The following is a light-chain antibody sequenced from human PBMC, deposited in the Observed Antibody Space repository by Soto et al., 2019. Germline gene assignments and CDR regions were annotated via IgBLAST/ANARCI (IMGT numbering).Light chain of an antibody. CDR3: LSYTTSSTYV. V-gene: IGLV2-14*03. J-gene: IGLJ1*01. CDR2: DVS. Sequence: QSALTQPASVSGSPGQSIAISCTGTSGDIAGYNYVSWYQQHPGRAPKLMIYDVSNRPSGVSTRFSGSKSDNTASLTISGLQPEDEGDYYCLSYTTSSTYVFGTGTKLTVL. CDR1: SGDIAGYNY.